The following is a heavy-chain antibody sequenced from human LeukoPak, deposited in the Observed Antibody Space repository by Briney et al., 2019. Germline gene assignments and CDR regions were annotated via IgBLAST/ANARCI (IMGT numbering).Heavy chain of an antibody. CDR2: INHSGST. J-gene: IGHJ4*02. CDR3: ARAVSSVVVIPF. D-gene: IGHD3-22*01. Sequence: PSETLSLTCAVYGGSFSDYYWTWIRQPPGKRLEWIGEINHSGSTNYNPSLKSRVTISVDTSKNQLSLKLSSVTAADTAVYYCARAVSSVVVIPFWGQGTLVTVSS. V-gene: IGHV4-34*01. CDR1: GGSFSDYY.